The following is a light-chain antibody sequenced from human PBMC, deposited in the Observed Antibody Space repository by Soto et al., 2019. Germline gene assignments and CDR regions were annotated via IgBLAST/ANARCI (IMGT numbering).Light chain of an antibody. Sequence: DIPMTQSPSTLSASVGDRVTITCRASQSISNWLACYQQRPGKAPKLLIYDASTLESWVPASFSGSGSGTEFTLTISSLRPDDFANYYCQQYSTPADTFGEGTKLEIK. CDR1: QSISNW. J-gene: IGKJ2*01. V-gene: IGKV1-5*01. CDR2: DAS. CDR3: QQYSTPADT.